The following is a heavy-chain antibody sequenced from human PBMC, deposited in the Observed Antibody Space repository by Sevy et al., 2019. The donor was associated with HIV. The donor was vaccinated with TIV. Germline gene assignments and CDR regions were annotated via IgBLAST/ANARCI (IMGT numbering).Heavy chain of an antibody. D-gene: IGHD4-17*01. CDR2: ISSSGSNK. Sequence: GGSLRLSCAASGFTFSSYEMNWVRQAPGKGLEWVSYISSSGSNKYYADSMKDRFTISRDNAKNSLYLQLNSLRAEDTAVYYCARVDYGDYWYFDLWGRGSLVTVSS. V-gene: IGHV3-48*03. CDR3: ARVDYGDYWYFDL. J-gene: IGHJ2*01. CDR1: GFTFSSYE.